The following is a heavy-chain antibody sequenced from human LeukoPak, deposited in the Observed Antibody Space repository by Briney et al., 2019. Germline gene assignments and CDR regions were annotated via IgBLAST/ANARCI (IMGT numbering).Heavy chain of an antibody. D-gene: IGHD6-19*01. Sequence: SQTLSLTCTVSGGSISSGDYYWSWIRQPPGKGLEWIGYIYYSGSIYYNPSLKSRVTISVDTSKNQFSLKLSSVTAADTAVYYCAREYRAGTIIDYWGQGTLVTVSS. CDR3: AREYRAGTIIDY. V-gene: IGHV4-30-4*08. CDR1: GGSISSGDYY. J-gene: IGHJ4*02. CDR2: IYYSGSI.